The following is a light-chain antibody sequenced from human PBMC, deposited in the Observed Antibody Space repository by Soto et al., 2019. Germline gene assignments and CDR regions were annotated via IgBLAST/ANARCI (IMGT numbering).Light chain of an antibody. CDR2: GAS. Sequence: VLTQSPGILSLSPGERATLSCRASQSVSNDFLAWYQQKPGQAPRLLIYGASTRATDVPDRFSGSGSGADFTLTISRLEPEDFAVYYCQQYGSSPPRTFGQRTKVDIK. V-gene: IGKV3-20*01. CDR3: QQYGSSPPRT. J-gene: IGKJ1*01. CDR1: QSVSNDF.